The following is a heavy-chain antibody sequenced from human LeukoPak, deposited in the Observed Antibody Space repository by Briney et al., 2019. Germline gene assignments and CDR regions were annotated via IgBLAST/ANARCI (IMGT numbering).Heavy chain of an antibody. V-gene: IGHV3-11*01. Sequence: GGSLRLSCAASGFTFSDYYMSWIRQAPGKGLEWVSYISSSGSTIYYADSVKGRFTISRDNAKNSLYLQMNSLRAEDTAVYYCERGVVVVAATPPYFDYWGQGTLVTVSS. CDR1: GFTFSDYY. D-gene: IGHD2-15*01. CDR2: ISSSGSTI. J-gene: IGHJ4*02. CDR3: ERGVVVVAATPPYFDY.